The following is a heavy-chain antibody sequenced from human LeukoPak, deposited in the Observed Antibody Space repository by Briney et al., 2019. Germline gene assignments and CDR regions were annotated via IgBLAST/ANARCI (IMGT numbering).Heavy chain of an antibody. V-gene: IGHV1-69*04. Sequence: SVKVSCKASGGTFSSYAISWVRQAPGQGLDWMGRIIPILGIANYAQKFQGRVTITSDKSTSTAYMELSSLRSEDTAVYFCARDPLPYCSSASCAPWGQGTLVTVSS. CDR2: IIPILGIA. J-gene: IGHJ5*02. CDR1: GGTFSSYA. CDR3: ARDPLPYCSSASCAP. D-gene: IGHD2-2*01.